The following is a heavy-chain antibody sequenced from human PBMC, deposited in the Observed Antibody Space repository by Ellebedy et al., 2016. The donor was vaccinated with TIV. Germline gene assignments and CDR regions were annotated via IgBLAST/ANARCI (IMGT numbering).Heavy chain of an antibody. Sequence: SETLSLTCAVYGGSFSNYYWSWIRQPPGKGLEWIGYIYFSGSTNYNPSLKSRVMISVDTSTNQFSLNLSSVTAADTAVYYCARQGMARYFDWTFDYWGQGTLVTVSS. D-gene: IGHD3-9*01. J-gene: IGHJ4*02. CDR2: IYFSGST. CDR1: GGSFSNYY. CDR3: ARQGMARYFDWTFDY. V-gene: IGHV4-59*08.